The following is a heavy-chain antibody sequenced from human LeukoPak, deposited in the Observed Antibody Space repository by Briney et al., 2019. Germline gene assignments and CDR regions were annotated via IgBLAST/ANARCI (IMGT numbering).Heavy chain of an antibody. V-gene: IGHV4-59*08. D-gene: IGHD6-19*01. CDR1: GGSISSYY. CDR2: IDYSGNT. J-gene: IGHJ4*02. Sequence: SETLSLTCTVSGGSISSYYWSWIRQPPGKGLEWIGYIDYSGNTNYNPSLKSRVTISVDTSKNQFSLNLSSVTAADTAVYYCARVLNSSGWYFDYWGQGTLVTVSS. CDR3: ARVLNSSGWYFDY.